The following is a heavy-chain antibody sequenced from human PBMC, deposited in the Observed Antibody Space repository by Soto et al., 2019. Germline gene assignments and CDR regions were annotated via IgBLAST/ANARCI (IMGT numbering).Heavy chain of an antibody. CDR3: ERGNHRWLQLWYFDL. D-gene: IGHD5-12*01. CDR1: GGTFSSYT. Sequence: QVQLVQSGAEVKKPGSSVTVSCKASGGTFSSYTISWVRQAPGQGLEWMGGIIPIFGTANYAQKFQGRVTXPXXXSXXTAYMELSSLRSEDTAVYYCERGNHRWLQLWYFDLWGRGTLVTVSS. V-gene: IGHV1-69*05. CDR2: IIPIFGTA. J-gene: IGHJ2*01.